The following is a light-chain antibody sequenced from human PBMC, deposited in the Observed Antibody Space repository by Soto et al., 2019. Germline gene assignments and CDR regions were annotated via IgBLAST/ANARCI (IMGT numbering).Light chain of an antibody. V-gene: IGLV2-14*03. Sequence: SALTQPASVSGSPGQSITISCTGTSSDVGGYNYVSWYQQHPGKAPKLMIYDVSNRPSGVSNRFSGSKSGNTASLTISGLQAEDEADYYCSSYRSSSKRVFGTGTKLTVL. CDR1: SSDVGGYNY. J-gene: IGLJ1*01. CDR2: DVS. CDR3: SSYRSSSKRV.